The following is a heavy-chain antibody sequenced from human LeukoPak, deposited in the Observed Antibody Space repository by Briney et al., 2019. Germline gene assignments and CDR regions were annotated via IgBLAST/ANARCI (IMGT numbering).Heavy chain of an antibody. CDR2: IYYSGCT. V-gene: IGHV4-59*01. CDR3: ARAHCSGGSCYPDY. Sequence: SETLSLTCTVSGGSISSYYWSWIRQPPGKGLEWIGYIYYSGCTNYNPSLKSRVTISVDTSKNQFSLKLSSVTAADTAVYYCARAHCSGGSCYPDYWGQGTLVTVSS. D-gene: IGHD2-15*01. J-gene: IGHJ4*02. CDR1: GGSISSYY.